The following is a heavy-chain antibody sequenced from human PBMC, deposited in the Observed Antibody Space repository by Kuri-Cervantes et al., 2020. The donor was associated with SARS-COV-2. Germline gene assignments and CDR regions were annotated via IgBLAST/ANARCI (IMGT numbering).Heavy chain of an antibody. CDR3: AKDRRGSGPFDY. CDR1: GFTFSSYW. V-gene: IGHV3-7*01. Sequence: GESLKISCAASGFTFSSYWMSWVRQAPGKGLEWVASINQDGSEKYYVDSVKDRFTISRDNSKNTLYLQMNSLRAEDTAVYYCAKDRRGSGPFDYWGQGALVTVSS. D-gene: IGHD3-10*01. J-gene: IGHJ4*02. CDR2: INQDGSEK.